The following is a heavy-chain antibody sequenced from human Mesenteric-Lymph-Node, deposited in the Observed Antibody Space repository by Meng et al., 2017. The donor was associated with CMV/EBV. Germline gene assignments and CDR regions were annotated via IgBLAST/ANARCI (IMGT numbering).Heavy chain of an antibody. J-gene: IGHJ4*02. CDR2: IYYSGST. D-gene: IGHD2-2*01. V-gene: IGHV4-39*07. CDR1: GGSISSSSYY. CDR3: TRETNVAVPTYIDS. Sequence: SETLSLTCTVSGGSISSSSYYWGWIRQPPGKGLEWIGSIYYSGSTYYNPSLKSRVTISVDTSKNQFSLKLSSVTAADTAVYYCTRETNVAVPTYIDSWGQGRLVTVSS.